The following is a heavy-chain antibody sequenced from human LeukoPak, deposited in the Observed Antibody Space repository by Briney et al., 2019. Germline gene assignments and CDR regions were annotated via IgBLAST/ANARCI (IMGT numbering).Heavy chain of an antibody. CDR3: AKEGYSHTSNYFDN. V-gene: IGHV3-43*02. CDR1: GFMFDDSA. CDR2: ISGDGVST. D-gene: IGHD2-15*01. J-gene: IGHJ4*02. Sequence: TGGSLRLSCAASGFMFDDSAMHWVRQAPGKGLEWVXLISGDGVSTFYADSVKGRFTISRDNSKNSLSLQMDSLTTEDTALYYCAKEGYSHTSNYFDNWGQGILVTVSS.